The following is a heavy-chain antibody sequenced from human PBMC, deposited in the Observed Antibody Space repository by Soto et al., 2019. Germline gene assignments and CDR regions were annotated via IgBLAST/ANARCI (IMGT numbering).Heavy chain of an antibody. J-gene: IGHJ4*02. CDR1: GYTFTNFG. D-gene: IGHD3-16*01. Sequence: QVPLVQSGAEVKKPGASVKVSCKASGYTFTNFGISWVRQAPGQGLEWMGWISAYNGNTNYAQKFQGRVTMTTDTSTSKAYMEVRSLRFDDTAVYYCARGGTPLDYWGQGTLVTVSS. CDR3: ARGGTPLDY. CDR2: ISAYNGNT. V-gene: IGHV1-18*01.